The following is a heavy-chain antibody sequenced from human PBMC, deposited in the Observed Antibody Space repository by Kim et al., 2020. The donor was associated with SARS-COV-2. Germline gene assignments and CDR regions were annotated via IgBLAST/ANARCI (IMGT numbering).Heavy chain of an antibody. J-gene: IGHJ3*02. CDR1: GGSISSGGYY. CDR2: IYYSGST. CDR3: ARIVATRTGAFDI. Sequence: SETLSLTCTVSGGSISSGGYYWSWIRQHPGKGLEWIGYIYYSGSTYYNPSLKSRVTISVDTSKNQFSLKLSSVTAADTAVYYCARIVATRTGAFDIWGQGTMVTVSS. V-gene: IGHV4-31*03. D-gene: IGHD5-12*01.